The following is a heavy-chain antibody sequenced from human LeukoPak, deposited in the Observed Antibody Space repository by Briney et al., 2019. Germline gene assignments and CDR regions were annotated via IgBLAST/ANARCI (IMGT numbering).Heavy chain of an antibody. CDR3: AKREGVDCSSTSCPFGY. CDR1: GFTFSSYA. Sequence: GGSLRLSCAASGFTFSSYAMSWVRQAPGKGLEWVSAISGSGGSTYYADPVKGRFTISRDNSKNTLYLQMNSLRAEDTAVYYCAKREGVDCSSTSCPFGYWGQGTLVTVSS. D-gene: IGHD2-2*01. J-gene: IGHJ4*02. V-gene: IGHV3-23*01. CDR2: ISGSGGST.